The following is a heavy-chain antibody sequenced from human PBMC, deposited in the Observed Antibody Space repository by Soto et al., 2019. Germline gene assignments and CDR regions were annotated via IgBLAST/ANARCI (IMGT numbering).Heavy chain of an antibody. CDR2: ILYDGSNK. D-gene: IGHD2-2*01. CDR1: GFTFSNYG. V-gene: IGHV3-30*18. CDR3: AKSRDAYNFYFYYGMDV. Sequence: PGGSLRLSCAASGFTFSNYGMHWVRQTPGKGLEWVALILYDGSNKYYGDSVKGRFTISRGNSKNTLYLQVSSLRAEDTAVYYCAKSRDAYNFYFYYGMDVWGQGTTVTVSS. J-gene: IGHJ6*02.